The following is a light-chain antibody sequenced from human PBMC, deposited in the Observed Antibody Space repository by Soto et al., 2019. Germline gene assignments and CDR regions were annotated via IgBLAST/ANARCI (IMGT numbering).Light chain of an antibody. CDR1: SGDIGAYNY. Sequence: QSVLTQPASVSGSPGQSITISCIGTSGDIGAYNYVSWYQQHPGKAPKFLIYEVTYRPSGVSHRFSGSKSGNTASLTISGLQAEDEADYFCSSYPTHSTLVFGGGTKVTV. J-gene: IGLJ3*02. CDR3: SSYPTHSTLV. CDR2: EVT. V-gene: IGLV2-14*01.